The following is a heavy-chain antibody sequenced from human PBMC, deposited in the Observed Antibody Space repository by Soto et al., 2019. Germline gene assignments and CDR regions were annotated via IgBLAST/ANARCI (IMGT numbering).Heavy chain of an antibody. Sequence: EVQLLESGGGLVQPGGSLRLSCAASGFTFSSYAMSWVRQAPGKGLEWVSAISGSGGSTYYADSVKGRFTISRDNSKNTLYLQMNSLRAEDTAVYYCVGDDFWSGYFDYWGQGTLLTVSS. J-gene: IGHJ4*02. D-gene: IGHD3-3*01. CDR3: VGDDFWSGYFDY. CDR1: GFTFSSYA. V-gene: IGHV3-23*01. CDR2: ISGSGGST.